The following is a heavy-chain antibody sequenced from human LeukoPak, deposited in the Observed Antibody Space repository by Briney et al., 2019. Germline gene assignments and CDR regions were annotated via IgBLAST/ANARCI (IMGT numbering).Heavy chain of an antibody. D-gene: IGHD2-15*01. CDR1: GFTFSSYW. J-gene: IGHJ5*02. CDR2: IKQDGSEK. Sequence: GGSLRLSCAASGFTFSSYWMSWVRQAPGKGLEWVANIKQDGSEKYYVDSVKGRFTISRDNAKNSLYLQMNSLRAEDTAVYYCAREPVVAATRWFDPWGQGTLVTVSS. CDR3: AREPVVAATRWFDP. V-gene: IGHV3-7*01.